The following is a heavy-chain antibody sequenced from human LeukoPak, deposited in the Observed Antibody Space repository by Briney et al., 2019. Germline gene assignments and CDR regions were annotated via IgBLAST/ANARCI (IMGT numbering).Heavy chain of an antibody. D-gene: IGHD3-10*01. Sequence: KPSETLSLTCAVSGYSISSGYYWGWIRQPPGKGLEWIGSIYHSGSTYYNPSLKSRVTISVDTSKNQFSRKLSSVTAADTAVYYCASLGGYYGSGGGYYYYYMDVWGKGTTVTVSS. CDR2: IYHSGST. J-gene: IGHJ6*03. CDR1: GYSISSGYY. V-gene: IGHV4-38-2*01. CDR3: ASLGGYYGSGGGYYYYYMDV.